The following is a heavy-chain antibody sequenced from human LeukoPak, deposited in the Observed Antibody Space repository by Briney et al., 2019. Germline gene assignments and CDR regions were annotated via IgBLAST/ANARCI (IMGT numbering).Heavy chain of an antibody. CDR1: GYTFTSYD. Sequence: ASVKVSCKASGYTFTSYDINWVRQATGQGLEWMGWMNPNSGNTGYAQKFQGRVTMTRNTSISTAYMELSSLRSEDTAVYYCARGRAVAGTRDYWGQGTLVTVS. CDR3: ARGRAVAGTRDY. V-gene: IGHV1-8*01. J-gene: IGHJ4*02. CDR2: MNPNSGNT. D-gene: IGHD6-19*01.